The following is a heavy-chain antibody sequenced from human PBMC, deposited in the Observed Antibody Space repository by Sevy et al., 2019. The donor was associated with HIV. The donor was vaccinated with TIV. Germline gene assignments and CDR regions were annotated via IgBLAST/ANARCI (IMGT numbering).Heavy chain of an antibody. D-gene: IGHD1-26*01. Sequence: GGSLRVSCAASGFTFSHYWMTWVRQAPGKGPEWVANIKGDGSEKYYVDSVRGRFTISRDNAKNSLYLQMNSLRGEDTALYYCARDCNSATCLWGLDVWGQGTTVTVSS. CDR3: ARDCNSATCLWGLDV. V-gene: IGHV3-7*03. CDR2: IKGDGSEK. J-gene: IGHJ6*02. CDR1: GFTFSHYW.